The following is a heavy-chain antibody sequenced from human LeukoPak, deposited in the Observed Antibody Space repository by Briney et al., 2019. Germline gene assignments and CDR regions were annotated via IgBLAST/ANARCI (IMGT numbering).Heavy chain of an antibody. V-gene: IGHV3-30*04. Sequence: GGSLRLPCAASGFTFSSYAMHWVRQAPGKGLEWVAVISYDGSNKYYADSVKGRFTISRDNSKNTLYLQMNSLRAEDTVVYYCARERITMIVGAFDIWGQGTMVTVSS. J-gene: IGHJ3*02. CDR3: ARERITMIVGAFDI. CDR1: GFTFSSYA. CDR2: ISYDGSNK. D-gene: IGHD3-22*01.